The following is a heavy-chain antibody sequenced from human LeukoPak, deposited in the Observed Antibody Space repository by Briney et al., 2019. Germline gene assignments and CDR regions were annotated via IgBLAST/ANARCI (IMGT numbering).Heavy chain of an antibody. V-gene: IGHV3-23*01. D-gene: IGHD6-19*01. J-gene: IGHJ4*02. CDR3: ARKVAAPDY. CDR2: ISGGGVST. Sequence: QPGGSLRLSCAASGFTFSSYGVSWVRQAPEKGLQWVSAISGGGVSTYYADSVRGRFTISRDNSKNTLYLQMNSLRAEDTAVYYCARKVAAPDYWGQGTLVTVSS. CDR1: GFTFSSYG.